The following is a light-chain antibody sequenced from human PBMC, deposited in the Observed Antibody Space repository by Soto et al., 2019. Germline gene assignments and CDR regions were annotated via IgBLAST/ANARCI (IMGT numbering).Light chain of an antibody. Sequence: QSALTQPGSVSGSPGQSITISCTGTSSDVAFYNHVSWYQQHPGKAPKLLIYEVNNRPSGVSHRFSGSKSGNTASLTISGLQAEDEADYYCSSFASTHTYVFGTGTKVTVL. J-gene: IGLJ1*01. V-gene: IGLV2-14*01. CDR2: EVN. CDR3: SSFASTHTYV. CDR1: SSDVAFYNH.